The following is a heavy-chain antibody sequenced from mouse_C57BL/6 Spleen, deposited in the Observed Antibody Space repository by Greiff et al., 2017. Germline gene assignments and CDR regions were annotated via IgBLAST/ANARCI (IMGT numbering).Heavy chain of an antibody. Sequence: EVKLVESGGGLVQPGGSLKLSCAASGFTFSDYYMYWVRQTPEKRLEWIAYISNGGGSTYYPDTVKGRFTISRDNAKNTLYLQISRLTSEETAMYYCARGGNYAWYFDGWGTGTTVTVSS. CDR3: ARGGNYAWYFDG. CDR1: GFTFSDYY. D-gene: IGHD2-1*01. CDR2: ISNGGGST. J-gene: IGHJ1*03. V-gene: IGHV5-12*01.